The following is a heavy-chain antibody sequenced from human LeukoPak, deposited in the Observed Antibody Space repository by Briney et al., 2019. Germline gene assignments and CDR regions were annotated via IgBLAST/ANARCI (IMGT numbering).Heavy chain of an antibody. J-gene: IGHJ3*02. Sequence: PGGSLRLSCAASGFTFSSYAMHWVRQAPGKGLEYVSAISSNGGSTYYANSVKGRFTISRDNSKNTLYLQMGSLRAEDMAVYYCAREGGLFSSGVAFDIWGQGTMVTVSS. CDR2: ISSNGGST. CDR3: AREGGLFSSGVAFDI. D-gene: IGHD3-22*01. CDR1: GFTFSSYA. V-gene: IGHV3-64*01.